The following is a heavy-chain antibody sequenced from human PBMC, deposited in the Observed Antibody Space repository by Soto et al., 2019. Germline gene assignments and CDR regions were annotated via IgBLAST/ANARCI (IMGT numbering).Heavy chain of an antibody. V-gene: IGHV4-34*01. D-gene: IGHD3-10*01. Sequence: PSETLSLTCAFYGGSFSGYYWSWIRQPPGKRLEWIGEINHSGSTNYNPSLKSRVTISVDTSKNQFSLKLSSVTAADTAVYYCASHVWFGELRYWFDPWGQGTLVTVSS. CDR1: GGSFSGYY. CDR2: INHSGST. J-gene: IGHJ5*02. CDR3: ASHVWFGELRYWFDP.